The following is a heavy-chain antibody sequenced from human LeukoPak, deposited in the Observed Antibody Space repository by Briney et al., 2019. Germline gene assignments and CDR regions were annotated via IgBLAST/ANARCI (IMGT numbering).Heavy chain of an antibody. V-gene: IGHV3-21*01. CDR3: ARVGXYCNSVSNCYGDY. Sequence: PGGSLRLSCAASGFTFNIYSMNWVRQAPGKGLEWVSCISSGSTTIYYADSVRGRFTISRDNAKNSLYLQMNSLGAEDTAVYYCARVGXYCNSVSNCYGDYWGQGTLVTVSS. D-gene: IGHD2/OR15-2a*01. J-gene: IGHJ4*02. CDR2: ISSGSTTI. CDR1: GFTFNIYS.